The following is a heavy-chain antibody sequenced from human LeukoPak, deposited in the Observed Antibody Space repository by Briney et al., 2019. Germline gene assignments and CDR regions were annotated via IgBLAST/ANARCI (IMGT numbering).Heavy chain of an antibody. J-gene: IGHJ5*02. Sequence: ASVKVSCKASGYTFTSYYMHWVRQAPGQGLEWMGWINPNSGGTNYAQKFQGRVTMTRDTSISTAYMELSRLRSDDTAVYYCARDFGYSSSLTKGNWFDPWGQGTLVTVSS. D-gene: IGHD6-6*01. CDR1: GYTFTSYY. CDR2: INPNSGGT. V-gene: IGHV1-2*02. CDR3: ARDFGYSSSLTKGNWFDP.